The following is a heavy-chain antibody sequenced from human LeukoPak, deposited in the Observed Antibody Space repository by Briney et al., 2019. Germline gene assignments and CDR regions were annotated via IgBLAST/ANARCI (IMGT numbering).Heavy chain of an antibody. CDR2: IYARGST. Sequence: SETPSLTCTVSGGSISSYCWSWIRQPAGNGLEWIGRIYARGSTVYTPTLKSRVSMSLATSKNQFSLKLGSVTAADTAVYYCARGQGLSSDWLNFDYWGQGALVTVSS. V-gene: IGHV4-4*07. CDR1: GGSISSYC. CDR3: ARGQGLSSDWLNFDY. J-gene: IGHJ4*02. D-gene: IGHD6-19*01.